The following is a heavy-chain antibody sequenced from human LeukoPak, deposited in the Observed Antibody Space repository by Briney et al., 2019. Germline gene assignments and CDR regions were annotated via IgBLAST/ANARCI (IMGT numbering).Heavy chain of an antibody. CDR1: VGSISSSDSY. Sequence: SETLSLTCTVSVGSISSSDSYWGWIRQPRAKGLEWIGTIYYSGRTYYIPSLKSQVTISVDTPKNQFSLKLGSVTAADTAVYYCASHRYGHYFDYWGQGTLVTVSS. CDR3: ASHRYGHYFDY. D-gene: IGHD5-18*01. CDR2: IYYSGRT. V-gene: IGHV4-39*01. J-gene: IGHJ4*02.